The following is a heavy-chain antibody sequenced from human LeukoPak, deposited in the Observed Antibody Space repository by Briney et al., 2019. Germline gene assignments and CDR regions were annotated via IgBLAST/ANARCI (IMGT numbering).Heavy chain of an antibody. CDR3: ARDHYDSSGYWYYFDY. D-gene: IGHD3-22*01. CDR1: GFTFSGYA. V-gene: IGHV3-64*01. Sequence: PGGSLRLSCAASGFTFSGYAMHWVRQAPGKGLEYVSAISSNGGSTCYANSVKDRFTISKDNSKNTLYLQMGSLRAADMAVYYCARDHYDSSGYWYYFDYWGQGTLVTVSS. J-gene: IGHJ4*02. CDR2: ISSNGGST.